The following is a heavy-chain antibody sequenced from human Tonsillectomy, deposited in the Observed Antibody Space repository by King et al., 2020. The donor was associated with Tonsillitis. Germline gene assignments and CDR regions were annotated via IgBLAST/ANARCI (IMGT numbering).Heavy chain of an antibody. CDR3: ASYAYTFWTSIG. CDR1: GASISNGDYY. Sequence: QLQESGPGLVKPSQTLSLTCTVSGASISNGDYYWSWIRQHPGKGLEWIGYISYSWSTYYDPSLQSRVTMSVDTSKNQFSLKLSSVAAADSAVYYCASYAYTFWTSIGWGQRTLVTVSS. CDR2: ISYSWST. J-gene: IGHJ4*02. D-gene: IGHD3/OR15-3a*01. V-gene: IGHV4-31*03.